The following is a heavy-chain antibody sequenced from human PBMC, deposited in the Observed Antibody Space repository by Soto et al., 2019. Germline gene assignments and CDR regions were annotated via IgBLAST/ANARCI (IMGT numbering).Heavy chain of an antibody. CDR2: IIPIFGTA. CDR3: ASDDCSGGSCGNYYYYGMDV. Sequence: GAPVKVSCKASGGAFSSYAISWVRQAPGQGLEWMGGIIPIFGTANYAQKFQGRVTITADESTSTAYMELSSLRSEDTAVYYCASDDCSGGSCGNYYYYGMDVWGQGTTLTVSS. D-gene: IGHD2-15*01. V-gene: IGHV1-69*13. CDR1: GGAFSSYA. J-gene: IGHJ6*02.